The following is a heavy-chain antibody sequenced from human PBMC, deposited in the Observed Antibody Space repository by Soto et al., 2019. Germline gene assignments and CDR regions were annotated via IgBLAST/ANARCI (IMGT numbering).Heavy chain of an antibody. Sequence: PSETLSLTCAVYGGSFSGYYRSWIRQPPGKGLEWIGEINHSGSTNYNPSLKSRVTISVDTSKNQFSLKLSSVTAADTAVYYCARFYVDIVATITDGWCKGTTVTVLS. CDR3: ARFYVDIVATITDG. CDR2: INHSGST. D-gene: IGHD5-12*01. CDR1: GGSFSGYY. V-gene: IGHV4-34*01. J-gene: IGHJ6*04.